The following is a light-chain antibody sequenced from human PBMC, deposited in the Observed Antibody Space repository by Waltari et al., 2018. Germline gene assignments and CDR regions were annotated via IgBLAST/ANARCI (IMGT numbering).Light chain of an antibody. Sequence: QSALTQPASVSGSPGQSITISCTGTSSDVGSYNYVSWYKQHPGKPPKLLIYDVSYRPSGVSNRFSGSKSGNTASLTISGLQAEDEADYYCSSYITTNTLELFGGGTSLTVL. CDR3: SSYITTNTLEL. CDR1: SSDVGSYNY. V-gene: IGLV2-14*03. CDR2: DVS. J-gene: IGLJ2*01.